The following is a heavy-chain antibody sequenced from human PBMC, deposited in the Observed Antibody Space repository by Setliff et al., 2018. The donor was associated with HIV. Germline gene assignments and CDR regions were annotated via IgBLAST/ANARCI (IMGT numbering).Heavy chain of an antibody. CDR1: GGTISTY. D-gene: IGHD3-22*01. CDR3: ARDGTYYYDSSGYGYAFDI. CDR2: VYYSGST. V-gene: IGHV4-59*12. Sequence: SETLSLTCTVFGGTISTYWSWIRQPPGKGLEWIGYVYYSGSTNYNPSLKGRVTISVDTSKHQFSLKLSSVTAADTAVDYCARDGTYYYDSSGYGYAFDIWGQGTMVTVSS. J-gene: IGHJ3*02.